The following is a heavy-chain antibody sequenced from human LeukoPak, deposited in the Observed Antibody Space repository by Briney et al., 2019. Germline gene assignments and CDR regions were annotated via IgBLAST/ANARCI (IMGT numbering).Heavy chain of an antibody. D-gene: IGHD3-3*01. V-gene: IGHV3-53*01. CDR2: FYAGGTT. J-gene: IGHJ4*02. Sequence: GGSLRLSCAVSGFTVSDNYISWVRQAPGKGLEWVSIFYAGGTTYYADSVKGRFTMSRDSSKNTLFLQMNSLRAEDTAMYYCVKGGTDYDLWNDSSYSYYFDFWGQGTLVTVSS. CDR1: GFTVSDNY. CDR3: VKGGTDYDLWNDSSYSYYFDF.